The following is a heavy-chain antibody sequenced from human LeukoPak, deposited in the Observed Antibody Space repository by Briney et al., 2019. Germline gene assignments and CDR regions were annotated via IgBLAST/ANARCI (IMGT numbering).Heavy chain of an antibody. Sequence: PGGSLRLSCAASGFTFDDYGMSWVRQAPGKGLEWVSGINWNGGSTGYADPVKGRFTISRDNAKNSLYLQMNSLRAEDTALYHCASAIHYGDYLLGMDVWGQGTTVAVSS. V-gene: IGHV3-20*01. D-gene: IGHD4-17*01. CDR2: INWNGGST. CDR3: ASAIHYGDYLLGMDV. J-gene: IGHJ6*02. CDR1: GFTFDDYG.